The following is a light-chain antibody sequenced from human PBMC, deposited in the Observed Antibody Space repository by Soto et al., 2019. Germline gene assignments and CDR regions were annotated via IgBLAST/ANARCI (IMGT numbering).Light chain of an antibody. J-gene: IGKJ4*01. CDR3: QQNYRIPLN. V-gene: IGKV1-39*01. Sequence: DILLNQSPSSVYFSLGESGTLTFRASQTTNNNLNWYQLKPGKAPKLLIYAASSLHSGAPSRFSGSGSGTDFTLTISSLQPEDFATYSCQQNYRIPLNFGGGTKVDI. CDR1: QTTNNN. CDR2: AAS.